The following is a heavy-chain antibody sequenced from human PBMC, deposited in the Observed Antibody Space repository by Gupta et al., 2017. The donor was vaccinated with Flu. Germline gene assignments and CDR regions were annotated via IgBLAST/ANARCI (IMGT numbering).Heavy chain of an antibody. Sequence: EVQLLESGGGFVQPGGSLRLSCAVSGFTFTTYAMKWVRQAPGKGLEWVSAISGRGGTTYYADSVKGRFTMSRDNSKNTVYLQMNSLRAEDTAVYYCAAGPNWDAVGHYFGYWGQGTLVTVSS. CDR2: ISGRGGTT. J-gene: IGHJ4*02. CDR1: GFTFTTYA. D-gene: IGHD1-26*01. V-gene: IGHV3-23*01. CDR3: AAGPNWDAVGHYFGY.